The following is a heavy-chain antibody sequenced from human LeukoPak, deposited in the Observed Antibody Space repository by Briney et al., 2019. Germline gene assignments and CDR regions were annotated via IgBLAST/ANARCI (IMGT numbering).Heavy chain of an antibody. J-gene: IGHJ6*03. V-gene: IGHV1-69*06. CDR2: IIPIFGTA. CDR3: ARDKGYGYGTYYYYYYMDV. D-gene: IGHD5-18*01. Sequence: GASVKVSCKASGGTFSSYAISWVRQAPGQGLEWMGGIIPIFGTANYAQKFQGRVTITADKSTSTAYMELSSLRSEDTAVYYCARDKGYGYGTYYYYYYMDVWGKGTTVTVSS. CDR1: GGTFSSYA.